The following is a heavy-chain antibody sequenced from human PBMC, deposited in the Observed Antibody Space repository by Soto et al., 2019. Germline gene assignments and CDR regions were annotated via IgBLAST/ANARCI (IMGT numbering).Heavy chain of an antibody. J-gene: IGHJ3*02. CDR1: GFTFSSYS. CDR2: ISSSSSYI. CDR3: ARPRTSDWAYDI. V-gene: IGHV3-21*01. D-gene: IGHD3-9*01. Sequence: EVQLVESGGGLVKPGGSLRLSCAASGFTFSSYSMNWVRQAPGKGLEWVSSISSSSSYIYYADSVKGRFTISRDNAKNSLYLQMNSLRAEDTAVYYCARPRTSDWAYDIWGQGTMVIVSS.